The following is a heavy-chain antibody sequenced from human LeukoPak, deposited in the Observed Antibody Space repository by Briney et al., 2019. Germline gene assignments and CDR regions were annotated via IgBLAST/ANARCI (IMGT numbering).Heavy chain of an antibody. CDR2: ISSSSSYI. CDR1: GFTFSSYS. J-gene: IGHJ4*02. Sequence: GGSLRLSCAASGFTFSSYSMNWVRQAPGKGLEWVSSISSSSSYIYYADSVKGRFTTSRDNAKNSLYLQMNSLRAEDTAVYYCARVKGIAARISDYWGQGTLVTVSS. D-gene: IGHD6-6*01. V-gene: IGHV3-21*01. CDR3: ARVKGIAARISDY.